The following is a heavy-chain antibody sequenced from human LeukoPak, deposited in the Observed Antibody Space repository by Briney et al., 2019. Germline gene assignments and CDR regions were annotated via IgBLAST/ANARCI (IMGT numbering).Heavy chain of an antibody. Sequence: ASVKVSCKASGYTFTGYYIHWVRQAPGQGLEWMGRINPNSGDTKCAEKFQGGLTMTRDTSIDTAYMELSGLRSDDTAVYYCSTGSGCYPPPFEYWGQGTLVTVS. CDR3: STGSGCYPPPFEY. V-gene: IGHV1-2*06. D-gene: IGHD3-10*01. CDR1: GYTFTGYY. CDR2: INPNSGDT. J-gene: IGHJ4*02.